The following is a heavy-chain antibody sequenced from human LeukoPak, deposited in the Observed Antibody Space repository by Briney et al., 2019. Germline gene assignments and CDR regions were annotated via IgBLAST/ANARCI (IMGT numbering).Heavy chain of an antibody. CDR1: GFIFSDSA. D-gene: IGHD3-3*01. CDR2: VRSKPNNYAT. CDR3: SSPAHDFDFWSGYYSF. V-gene: IGHV3-73*01. Sequence: GGSLRLFCAASGFIFSDSAMHWVRQASGKGLEWVGHVRSKPNNYATAYAASVKGRFTISRDDSKNTAYLQMNSLKTEDTAVYYCSSPAHDFDFWSGYYSFWGPGILVTVSS. J-gene: IGHJ4*02.